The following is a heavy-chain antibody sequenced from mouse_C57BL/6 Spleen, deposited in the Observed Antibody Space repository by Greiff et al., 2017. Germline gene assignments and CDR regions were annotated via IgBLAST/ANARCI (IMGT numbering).Heavy chain of an antibody. Sequence: EVKLMESGPELVKPGASVKISCKASGYSFTDYNMNWVKQSNGKSLEWIGVINPNYGTTSYNQKFKGKATLTVDPSSSTAYMQLNSLTSEDSAVYYCARGDLLLRLDYWGQGTTLTVSS. J-gene: IGHJ2*01. D-gene: IGHD1-1*01. CDR3: ARGDLLLRLDY. CDR1: GYSFTDYN. V-gene: IGHV1-39*01. CDR2: INPNYGTT.